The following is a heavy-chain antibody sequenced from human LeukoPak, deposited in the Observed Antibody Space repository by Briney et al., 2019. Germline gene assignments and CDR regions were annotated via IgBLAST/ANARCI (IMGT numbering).Heavy chain of an antibody. Sequence: GESLKISCKASGYSFTSYWIVWVRQMPGKGLEWMGIIHPGDSDTRYSPSFQGQVTISADKSISTAFLQWSGLKASDTAIYYCARPTLTGYSSGFGYWGQGTLVTVSS. J-gene: IGHJ4*02. V-gene: IGHV5-51*01. CDR2: IHPGDSDT. D-gene: IGHD6-19*01. CDR1: GYSFTSYW. CDR3: ARPTLTGYSSGFGY.